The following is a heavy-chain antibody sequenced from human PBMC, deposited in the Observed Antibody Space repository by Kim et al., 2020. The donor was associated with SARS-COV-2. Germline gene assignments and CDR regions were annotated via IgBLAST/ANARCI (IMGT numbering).Heavy chain of an antibody. CDR3: VSVPPLWRAEYFQH. V-gene: IGHV3-64D*09. CDR2: ISSNGGST. D-gene: IGHD3-10*01. Sequence: GGSLRLSCSASGFTFSSYAMHWVRQAPGKGLEYVSAISSNGGSTYYADSVKGRFTISRDNSKNTLYLQMSSLRAEDTAVYYCVSVPPLWRAEYFQHWGQGTLVTVSS. CDR1: GFTFSSYA. J-gene: IGHJ1*01.